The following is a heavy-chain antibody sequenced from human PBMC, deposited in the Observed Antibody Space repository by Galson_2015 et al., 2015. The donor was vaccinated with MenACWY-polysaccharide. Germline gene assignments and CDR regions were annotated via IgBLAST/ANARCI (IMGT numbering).Heavy chain of an antibody. CDR3: AKVTEMASSRRPFDV. CDR2: IGGSGLTT. CDR1: GFTFGSYA. V-gene: IGHV3-23*01. D-gene: IGHD5-24*01. J-gene: IGHJ3*01. Sequence: SLRLSCAASGFTFGSYAMGWVRQAPGKGLEWVSSIGGSGLTTFYAESVKGRFTISRDNAQNILSLQMNSLRADDTARYFCAKVTEMASSRRPFDVWGQATMVTVSS.